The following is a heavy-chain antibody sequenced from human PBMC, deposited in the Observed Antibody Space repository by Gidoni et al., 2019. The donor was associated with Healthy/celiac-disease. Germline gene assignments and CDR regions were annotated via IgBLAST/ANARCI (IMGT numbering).Heavy chain of an antibody. J-gene: IGHJ3*02. V-gene: IGHV3-30*18. Sequence: QVQLVASGGGVVQPGRSLRPPCAASGFTFSSYAMHWVRQAPGKGLEWVAVISYDGSNKYYADSVKGRFTISRDNSKNTLYLQMNSLRAEDTAVYYCAKGRREPWELLSADDAFDIWGQGTMVTVSS. CDR1: GFTFSSYA. D-gene: IGHD1-26*01. CDR3: AKGRREPWELLSADDAFDI. CDR2: ISYDGSNK.